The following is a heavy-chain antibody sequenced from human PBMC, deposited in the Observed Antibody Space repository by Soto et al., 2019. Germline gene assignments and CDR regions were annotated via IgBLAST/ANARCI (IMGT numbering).Heavy chain of an antibody. CDR3: ARVFTGTIDY. D-gene: IGHD1-7*01. Sequence: GGSLRLSCAASGFTFSSYAMHWVRQAPGKGLEWVAVISYDGSNKYYADSVKGRFTISRDNSKNTLYLQMNSLRAEDTAVYYCARVFTGTIDYWGQGTLVTVSS. CDR2: ISYDGSNK. V-gene: IGHV3-30-3*01. CDR1: GFTFSSYA. J-gene: IGHJ4*02.